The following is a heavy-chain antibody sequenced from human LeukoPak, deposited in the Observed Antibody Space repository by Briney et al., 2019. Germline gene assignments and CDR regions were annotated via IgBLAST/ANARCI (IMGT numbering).Heavy chain of an antibody. V-gene: IGHV3-30*02. D-gene: IGHD3-22*01. J-gene: IGHJ4*02. CDR1: GFTLRIYG. CDR3: AKVDSSSWGIPDY. CDR2: IRNDGTTK. Sequence: GRSLSLSCAPSGFTLRIYGMHWVRQAPGNGREWVTFIRNDGTTKYYADSVKDRFTISRDKSKNTLYLQMSNLGDEDTGVFYCAKVDSSSWGIPDYWGQGAQVTVSS.